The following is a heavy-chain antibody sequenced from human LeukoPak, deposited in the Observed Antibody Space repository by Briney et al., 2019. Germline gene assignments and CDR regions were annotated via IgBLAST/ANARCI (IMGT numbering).Heavy chain of an antibody. CDR1: GFTFSSYG. CDR3: AGEDYGGYRFDY. Sequence: PGRSLRLSCAASGFTFSSYGMHWVRQAPGKGLEWVAVIWYDGSNKYYADSVKGRFTISRDNSKNTLYLQMNSLRAEDTAMYYCAGEDYGGYRFDYWGQGTLVTVSS. CDR2: IWYDGSNK. J-gene: IGHJ4*02. D-gene: IGHD4-23*01. V-gene: IGHV3-33*01.